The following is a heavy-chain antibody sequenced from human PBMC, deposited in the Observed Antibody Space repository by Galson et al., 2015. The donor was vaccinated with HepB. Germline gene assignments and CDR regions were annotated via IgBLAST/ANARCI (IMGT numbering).Heavy chain of an antibody. D-gene: IGHD6-13*01. CDR2: ISSSSTYI. CDR3: ARDSSSWHGGLGY. CDR1: GFTFSSYS. V-gene: IGHV3-21*01. Sequence: SLRLSCAASGFTFSSYSMNWVRQAPGKGLEWVSSISSSSTYIYYADSVKGRFTISRDNAKNSLYLQMNSLRAEDTAVFYCARDSSSWHGGLGYWGQGALVTVSS. J-gene: IGHJ4*02.